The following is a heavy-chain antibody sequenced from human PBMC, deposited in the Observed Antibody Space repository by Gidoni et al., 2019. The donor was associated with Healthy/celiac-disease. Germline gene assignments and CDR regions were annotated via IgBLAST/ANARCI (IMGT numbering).Heavy chain of an antibody. CDR1: GRTFSSYA. V-gene: IGHV1-69*01. Sequence: QVQLVQSGAEVKKPGSSVKVSCKASGRTFSSYALSWVRQAPGQGLEWMGGIIPIFGTANSAQKVQGRVTITADESTSTAYMELSSLRSEDTAGYYCARGGSTVTTFDYYYYGMDGWGQGTTVTVSS. CDR2: IIPIFGTA. J-gene: IGHJ6*02. CDR3: ARGGSTVTTFDYYYYGMDG. D-gene: IGHD4-17*01.